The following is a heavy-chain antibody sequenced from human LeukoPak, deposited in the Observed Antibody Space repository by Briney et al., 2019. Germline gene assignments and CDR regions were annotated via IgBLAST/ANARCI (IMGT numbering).Heavy chain of an antibody. CDR3: ARSEGYYYYFMDV. CDR2: IIPVLGTA. CDR1: GGTFSSYA. Sequence: SVKVSCKASGGTFSSYAISWVRQAPGQGLEWMGGIIPVLGTANYAQKFQDRVRITTDESTTTAYMEVSSLRSEDTAVYCCARSEGYYYYFMDVWGKGTTVTVSS. J-gene: IGHJ6*03. V-gene: IGHV1-69*05.